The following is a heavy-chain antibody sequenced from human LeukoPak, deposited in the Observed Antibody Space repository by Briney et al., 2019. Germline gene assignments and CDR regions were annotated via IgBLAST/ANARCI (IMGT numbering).Heavy chain of an antibody. V-gene: IGHV3-21*01. Sequence: GGSLRLSCAASGFTFSSYSMNWVRQAPGKGLEWVSSISSSSSYIYYADSVKGRFTISRDNAKNSLYLQMNSLRAEDTAVYYCARVRDGFYYMDVWGKGTTVTVSS. CDR2: ISSSSSYI. CDR3: ARVRDGFYYMDV. D-gene: IGHD5-24*01. CDR1: GFTFSSYS. J-gene: IGHJ6*03.